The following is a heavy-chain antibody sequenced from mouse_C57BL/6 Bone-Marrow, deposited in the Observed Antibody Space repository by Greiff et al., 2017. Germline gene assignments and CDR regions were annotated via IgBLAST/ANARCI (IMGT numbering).Heavy chain of an antibody. CDR1: GFSLTSYG. J-gene: IGHJ3*01. V-gene: IGHV2-5*01. CDR3: AKIYDGYSAGFAY. CDR2: IWRGGST. Sequence: VKLMESGPGLVQPSQSLSITYTVSGFSLTSYGVHWVRQSPGKGLEWLGVIWRGGSTDYNAAFMSRLSITKDNSKSQVFFKMNSLQADDTAIYYCAKIYDGYSAGFAYWGQGTLVTVSA. D-gene: IGHD2-3*01.